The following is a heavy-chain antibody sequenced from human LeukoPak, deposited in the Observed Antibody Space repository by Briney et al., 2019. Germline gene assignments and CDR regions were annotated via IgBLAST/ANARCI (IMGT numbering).Heavy chain of an antibody. D-gene: IGHD3-10*01. CDR1: GFTFSSYS. CDR2: ISSSSSYI. Sequence: GGSLRLSCAASGFTFSSYSMNWVRQAPGKGLEWVSSISSSSSYIYYADSVKGRFTISRDNAKNSQYLQMNSLRAEDTAVYYCARGSPMVRGAILDYWGQGTLVTVSS. V-gene: IGHV3-21*01. J-gene: IGHJ4*02. CDR3: ARGSPMVRGAILDY.